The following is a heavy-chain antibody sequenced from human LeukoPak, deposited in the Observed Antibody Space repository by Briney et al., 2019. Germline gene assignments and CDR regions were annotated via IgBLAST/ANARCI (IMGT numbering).Heavy chain of an antibody. J-gene: IGHJ4*02. CDR3: ARLEITTVTTSDY. D-gene: IGHD4-17*01. V-gene: IGHV1-69*01. CDR1: GGTFSSYA. CDR2: IIPIFGTA. Sequence: SVKVSCKASGGTFSSYAISWVRQAPGQGLEWMGGIIPIFGTANYAQKFQGRVTITADESTSTAYMELSSLRSEATAVYYCARLEITTVTTSDYWGQGTLVTVSS.